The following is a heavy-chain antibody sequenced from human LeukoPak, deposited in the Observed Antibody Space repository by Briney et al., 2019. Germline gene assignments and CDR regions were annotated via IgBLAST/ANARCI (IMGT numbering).Heavy chain of an antibody. CDR2: IYHSGST. J-gene: IGHJ4*02. V-gene: IGHV4-39*07. Sequence: SETLSLTCTVSGGSISSSSYYWGWIRQPPGKGLEWIGSIYHSGSTYYNPSLKSRVTISVDRSKNQFSLKLSSVTAADTAVYYCARARTTVVTLFDYWGQGTLVTVSS. CDR3: ARARTTVVTLFDY. CDR1: GGSISSSSYY. D-gene: IGHD4-23*01.